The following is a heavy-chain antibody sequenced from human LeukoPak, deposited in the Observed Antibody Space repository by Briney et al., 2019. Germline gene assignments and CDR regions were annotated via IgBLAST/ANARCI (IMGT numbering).Heavy chain of an antibody. CDR1: GGSISSYY. V-gene: IGHV4-59*01. CDR3: ARFKWYFDY. D-gene: IGHD2-15*01. J-gene: IGHJ4*02. CDR2: IYYSGGT. Sequence: PSETLSLTCTVSGGSISSYYWSWIRQPPGKGLEWIGYIYYSGGTNYNPSLKSRVTISVDTSKNQFSLKLSSVTAADTAAYYCARFKWYFDYWGQGTLVTVSS.